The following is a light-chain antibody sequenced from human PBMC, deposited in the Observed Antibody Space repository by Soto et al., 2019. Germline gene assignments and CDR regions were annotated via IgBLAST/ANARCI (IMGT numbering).Light chain of an antibody. CDR1: QDISNY. V-gene: IGKV1-33*01. Sequence: DIQMTQSPSSLSASVGDRVTITCQASQDISNYLNWYQQKPGKAPKLLIYDASNLETGVPSRFSRSASGTYFTFTISSLQPEDIATYYCQQYDNLPPFTFGPGTKVDIK. J-gene: IGKJ3*01. CDR2: DAS. CDR3: QQYDNLPPFT.